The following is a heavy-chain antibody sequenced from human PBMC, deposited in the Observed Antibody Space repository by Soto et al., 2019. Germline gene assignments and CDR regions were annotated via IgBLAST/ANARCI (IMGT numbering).Heavy chain of an antibody. CDR3: ARYGRGIAAAGTVRQYYYYGMNV. Sequence: SVLVSCTTSRGTFARYPISWVRQATGQGLEWMVEIIPIFGAANYEQKYKERVKITADESTSTAYMEPSSLRSEDTAVDYCARYGRGIAAAGTVRQYYYYGMNVWGQGTTVTVSS. D-gene: IGHD6-13*01. CDR2: IIPIFGAA. CDR1: RGTFARYP. J-gene: IGHJ6*02. V-gene: IGHV1-69*13.